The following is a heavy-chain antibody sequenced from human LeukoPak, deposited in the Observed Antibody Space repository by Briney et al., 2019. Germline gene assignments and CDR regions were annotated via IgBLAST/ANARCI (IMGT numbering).Heavy chain of an antibody. CDR3: AKEQGYCSSAGCYNGLDY. CDR1: GFTFSSYA. Sequence: GGSLRLSCAASGFTFSSYAMSWVRQAPGKGLEWVSAISGSGGSTYYAHSVKGRFTISRDNSKNTLYLQMNSLRAEDTAVYYCAKEQGYCSSAGCYNGLDYWGQGTLVTVSS. CDR2: ISGSGGST. D-gene: IGHD2-2*02. V-gene: IGHV3-23*01. J-gene: IGHJ4*02.